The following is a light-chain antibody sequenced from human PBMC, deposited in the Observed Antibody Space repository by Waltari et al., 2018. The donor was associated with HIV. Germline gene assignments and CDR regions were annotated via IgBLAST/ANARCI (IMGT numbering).Light chain of an antibody. J-gene: IGLJ3*02. Sequence: QSALTQPRSVSGSPGLSVTISCTGTSSDVGGYNFVSWYQQHPGKAPQLVIYDVSRWPSGVPDRFSGSKSGNTASLTISGLQAEDEADYYCCSYTGSYTWVFGGGTELTVL. CDR2: DVS. CDR1: SSDVGGYNF. CDR3: CSYTGSYTWV. V-gene: IGLV2-11*01.